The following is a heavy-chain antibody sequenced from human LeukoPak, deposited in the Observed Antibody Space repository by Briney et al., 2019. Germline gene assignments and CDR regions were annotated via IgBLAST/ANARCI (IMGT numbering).Heavy chain of an antibody. CDR3: AKDFVDYYDSSGYPLHAFDI. CDR1: GFTFSSYA. J-gene: IGHJ3*02. V-gene: IGHV3-23*01. Sequence: GGSLILSCAASGFTFSSYAMSWVRQAPGKGLEWVSAISGSGGSTYYADSVKGRFTISRDNSKNTLYLQMNSLRAEDTAVYYCAKDFVDYYDSSGYPLHAFDIWGQGTTVTVS. D-gene: IGHD3-22*01. CDR2: ISGSGGST.